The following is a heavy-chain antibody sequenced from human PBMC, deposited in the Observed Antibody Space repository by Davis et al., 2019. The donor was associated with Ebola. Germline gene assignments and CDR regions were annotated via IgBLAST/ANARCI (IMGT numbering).Heavy chain of an antibody. V-gene: IGHV3-30*18. CDR2: ITHDGGNK. CDR1: GFIFGYFG. D-gene: IGHD6-19*01. J-gene: IGHJ4*02. CDR3: AKDRGYSSGWFDHNFDY. Sequence: GSLKISCAASGFIFGYFGMHWVRQAPGKGLEWVTMITHDGGNKYYADSVKGRFTISRDNSKSTLLLQMNSLRAEDTAVYYCAKDRGYSSGWFDHNFDYWGQGALVTVSS.